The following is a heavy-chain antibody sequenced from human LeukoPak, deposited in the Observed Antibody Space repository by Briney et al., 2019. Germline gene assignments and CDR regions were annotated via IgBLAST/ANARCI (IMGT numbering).Heavy chain of an antibody. CDR3: ARTVREQLAPLFDY. CDR2: ISAYDGNT. V-gene: IGHV1-18*01. J-gene: IGHJ4*02. Sequence: ASVKVSCKASGYTFTSYGISWVRQAPGQGLEWMGWISAYDGNTNYAQKLQGRVTMTTDTSTSTAYMELRSLRSDDTAVYYCARTVREQLAPLFDYWGRGTLVTVSS. D-gene: IGHD6-6*01. CDR1: GYTFTSYG.